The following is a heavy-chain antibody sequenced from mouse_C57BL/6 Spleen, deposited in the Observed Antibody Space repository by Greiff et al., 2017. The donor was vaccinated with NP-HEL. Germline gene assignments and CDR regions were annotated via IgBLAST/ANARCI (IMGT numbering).Heavy chain of an antibody. J-gene: IGHJ2*01. CDR2: IDPSDSYT. Sequence: VQLQQPGAELVMPGASVKLSCKASGYTFTSYWMHWVKQRPGQGLEWIGEIDPSDSYTNYNQKFKGKSTLTVDKSSSTAYMQRSSLTSEDSAVYDSARTGTMTTVVATKDYFDYWGQGTTLTVSS. CDR3: ARTGTMTTVVATKDYFDY. D-gene: IGHD1-1*01. CDR1: GYTFTSYW. V-gene: IGHV1-69*01.